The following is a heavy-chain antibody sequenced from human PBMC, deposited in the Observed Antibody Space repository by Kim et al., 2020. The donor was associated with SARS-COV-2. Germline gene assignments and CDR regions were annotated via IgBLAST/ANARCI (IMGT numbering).Heavy chain of an antibody. CDR3: AKDNGSRSFDY. Sequence: DPDSVKDQFPVSRCNPKNTLFLQMNSLKAEDTAIYYCAKDNGSRSFDYWGQGTLLTVSS. V-gene: IGHV3-23*01. D-gene: IGHD2-15*01. J-gene: IGHJ4*02.